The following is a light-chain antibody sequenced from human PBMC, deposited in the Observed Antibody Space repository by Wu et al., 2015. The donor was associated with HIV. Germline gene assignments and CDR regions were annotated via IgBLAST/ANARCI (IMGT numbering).Light chain of an antibody. V-gene: IGKV3-20*01. Sequence: EIVLTQSPGTLSLSPGERATLSCRASQSFSSSFLAWYQQKLGQAPRLLIYGASIRATGIPDRFSGSGSGTDFTLTISRLEPEDFAVYYCQQYGSSPYTFGQGTKLEIK. CDR3: QQYGSSPYT. CDR2: GAS. CDR1: QSFSSSF. J-gene: IGKJ2*01.